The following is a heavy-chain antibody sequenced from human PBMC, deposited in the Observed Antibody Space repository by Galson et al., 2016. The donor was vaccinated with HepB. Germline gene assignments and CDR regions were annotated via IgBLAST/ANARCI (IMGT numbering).Heavy chain of an antibody. V-gene: IGHV3-9*01. CDR2: ISWNSGSI. D-gene: IGHD3-22*01. Sequence: SLRLSCAASGFTFDDYAMHWVRQAPGKGLEWVSGISWNSGSIGYADSVKGRFTISRGKAKNSLYLQMNSLRAEDTALYYCAKDMRSSGYYHGAFDIWGQGTMVTVSS. CDR1: GFTFDDYA. CDR3: AKDMRSSGYYHGAFDI. J-gene: IGHJ3*02.